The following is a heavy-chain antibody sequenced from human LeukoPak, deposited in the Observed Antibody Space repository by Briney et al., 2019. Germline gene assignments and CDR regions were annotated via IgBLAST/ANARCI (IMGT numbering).Heavy chain of an antibody. D-gene: IGHD5-18*01. CDR2: ISSSGSTI. CDR1: GFTFSTYE. J-gene: IGHJ6*02. CDR3: AREGYNYPYYHYGMDV. V-gene: IGHV3-48*03. Sequence: PGGSLRLSCAASGFTFSTYEMNWVRQAPGKGLEWVSYISSSGSTIYYADSVKGRFTISRDNAKNSLYLQMDSLRAEDTALYYCAREGYNYPYYHYGMDVWGQGTTVTVSS.